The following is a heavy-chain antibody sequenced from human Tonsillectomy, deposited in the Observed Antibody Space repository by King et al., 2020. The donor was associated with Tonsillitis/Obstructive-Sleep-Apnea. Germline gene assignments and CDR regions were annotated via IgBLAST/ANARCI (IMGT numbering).Heavy chain of an antibody. CDR3: ARDAYYDIFNYMDV. CDR1: GFTFSSYA. CDR2: ISYDGSNK. D-gene: IGHD3-9*01. J-gene: IGHJ6*03. V-gene: IGHV3-30*04. Sequence: HVQLVESGGGVVQPGRSLRLSCAASGFTFSSYAMHWVRQAPGTGLEWVAVISYDGSNKYYADSVKGRFTISRDKSKKMLYLQMNSLRAEDTAVYYCARDAYYDIFNYMDVWGKGTTVTVSS.